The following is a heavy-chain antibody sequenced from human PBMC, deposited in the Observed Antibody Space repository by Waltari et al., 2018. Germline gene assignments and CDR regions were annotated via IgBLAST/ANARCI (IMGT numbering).Heavy chain of an antibody. V-gene: IGHV3-7*03. D-gene: IGHD4-17*01. CDR1: GFPFSSYW. CDR3: ARIYYGDYVVY. J-gene: IGHJ4*02. CDR2: IKQDGSEK. Sequence: EVPLVEYGGGFVQPGGSLRLSRAASGFPFSSYWMSWVRQAPGKGLEWVANIKQDGSEKYYVDSVKGRFTISRDNAKNSLYLQMNSLRAEDTAVYYCARIYYGDYVVYWGQGTLVTVSS.